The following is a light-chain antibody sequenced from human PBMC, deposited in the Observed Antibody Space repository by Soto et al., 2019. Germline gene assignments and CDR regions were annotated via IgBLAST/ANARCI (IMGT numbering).Light chain of an antibody. J-gene: IGLJ1*01. CDR3: SSYTTSNTRQIV. CDR2: DVS. CDR1: SSDVGGYNY. V-gene: IGLV2-14*01. Sequence: QSALTQPASVSGSPGQSITTSCTGTSSDVGGYNYVSWYQQHPGKAPKFMIYDVSNRPSGVSNRFSGSKSGNTASLTISGLQAEDEADYYCSSYTTSNTRQIVFGTGTRSPS.